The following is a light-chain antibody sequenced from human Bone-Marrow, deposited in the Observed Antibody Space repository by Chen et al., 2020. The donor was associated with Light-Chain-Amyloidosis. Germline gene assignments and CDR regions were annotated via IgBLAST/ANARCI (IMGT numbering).Light chain of an antibody. CDR1: LGSYSL. J-gene: IGLJ3*02. CDR2: GDF. CDR3: CSYTGSTTWV. Sequence: QSALTQPASVSVSPGQSITVSCSALGSYSLVSWYQHHPGKAPKLIIYGDFRRPSGVSNRFSASKSGNTASLTISGLQNEDEAHYHCCSYTGSTTWVFGGGTKVTVL. V-gene: IGLV2-23*01.